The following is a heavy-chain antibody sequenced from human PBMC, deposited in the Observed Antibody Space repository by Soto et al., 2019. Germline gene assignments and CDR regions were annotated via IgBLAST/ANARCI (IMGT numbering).Heavy chain of an antibody. V-gene: IGHV4-39*01. CDR3: ARQSGYSYGEFFDY. J-gene: IGHJ4*02. CDR2: FYYSGST. Sequence: PSETKSVTCTVSGGSISSSSYYLGWLNKPPGKGLEWIGTFYYSGSTYYNPSLKSRVTISVDTSKNQFSLKLSSVTAADTAVYYCARQSGYSYGEFFDYWGQGTLVTVSS. CDR1: GGSISSSSYY. D-gene: IGHD5-18*01.